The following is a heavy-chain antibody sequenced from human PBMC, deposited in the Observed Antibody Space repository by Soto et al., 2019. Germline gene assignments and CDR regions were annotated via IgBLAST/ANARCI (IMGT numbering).Heavy chain of an antibody. D-gene: IGHD6-6*01. CDR3: ARAGHSSSSEGANWFDP. J-gene: IGHJ5*02. Sequence: QVQLQESGPGLVKPSQTLSLTCTVSGGSISSGGYYWSWIRQHPGKGLEWIGYIYYSGSTYFNPSLKSRLTISVDTSKTQFSLQLSSVTAADTAVYYCARAGHSSSSEGANWFDPWGQGTLVTVSS. CDR2: IYYSGST. CDR1: GGSISSGGYY. V-gene: IGHV4-31*03.